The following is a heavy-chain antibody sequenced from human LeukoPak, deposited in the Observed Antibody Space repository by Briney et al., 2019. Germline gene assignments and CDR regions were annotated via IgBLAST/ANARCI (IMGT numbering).Heavy chain of an antibody. CDR1: GFTFSSYG. CDR2: TNRRGDIT. Sequence: GGSLRLSCVASGFTFSSYGMHWVRQAPGKGLEWVSGTNRRGDITGYADFVKGRFTISRDNSKNSLYLQMNSLRTEDTALYYCAKDISLFESSGSGFDYWGQGTLVTVSS. V-gene: IGHV3-20*04. J-gene: IGHJ4*02. CDR3: AKDISLFESSGSGFDY. D-gene: IGHD3-10*01.